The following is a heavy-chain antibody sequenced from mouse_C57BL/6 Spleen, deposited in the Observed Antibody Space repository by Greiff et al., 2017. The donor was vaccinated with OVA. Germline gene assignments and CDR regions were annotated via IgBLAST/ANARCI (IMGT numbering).Heavy chain of an antibody. V-gene: IGHV5-4*01. CDR3: ARDTTVVATEWYFDV. Sequence: EVKLVESGGGLVKPGGSLKLSCAASGFTFSSYALSWVRQTPEKRLEWVATISDGGSYTYYPDNVKGRFTISRDNAKNNLYLQMSQLKSEDTAMYYCARDTTVVATEWYFDVWGTGTTVTVSS. CDR1: GFTFSSYA. J-gene: IGHJ1*03. CDR2: ISDGGSYT. D-gene: IGHD1-1*01.